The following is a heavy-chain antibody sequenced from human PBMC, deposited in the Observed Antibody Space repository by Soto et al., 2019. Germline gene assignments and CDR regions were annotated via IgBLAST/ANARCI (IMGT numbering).Heavy chain of an antibody. J-gene: IGHJ4*02. CDR1: GYSISSGYY. CDR2: IYHSGST. V-gene: IGHV4-38-2*01. D-gene: IGHD3-3*01. CDR3: ARGSKYDFWSGYYNFDD. Sequence: SETLSLTCAVSGYSISSGYYWGWIRQPPGKGLEWIGSIYHSGSTYYNPSLKRRVTISVDTSKNQFSLKLSSVTAADTAVYYCARGSKYDFWSGYYNFDDWGQGTLVTV.